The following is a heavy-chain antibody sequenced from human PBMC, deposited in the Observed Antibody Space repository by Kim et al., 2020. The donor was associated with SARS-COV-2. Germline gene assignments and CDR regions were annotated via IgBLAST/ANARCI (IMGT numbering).Heavy chain of an antibody. V-gene: IGHV3-30*18. CDR1: GFTFSSYG. D-gene: IGHD1-20*01. Sequence: GGSLRLSCAASGFTFSSYGMHWVRQAPGKGLEWVAVISYDGSNKYYADSVKGRFTISRDNSKNTLYLQMNSLRAEDTAVYYCAKEGVTGTTENPDYWGQGTLVTVSS. CDR2: ISYDGSNK. J-gene: IGHJ4*02. CDR3: AKEGVTGTTENPDY.